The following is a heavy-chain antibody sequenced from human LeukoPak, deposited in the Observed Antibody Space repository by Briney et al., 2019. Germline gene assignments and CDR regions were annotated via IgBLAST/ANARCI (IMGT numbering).Heavy chain of an antibody. CDR1: GGSFSGYY. CDR3: AIGIVVVPAAPDNWFDP. V-gene: IGHV4-34*01. J-gene: IGHJ5*02. Sequence: PSEALSLTCAVYGGSFSGYYWSWIRQPPGEGLEWIGEINHSGSTNYNPSLKSRVTISVDTSKNQFSLKLSSVAAADTAVYYCAIGIVVVPAAPDNWFDPWGQGTLVTVSS. CDR2: INHSGST. D-gene: IGHD2-2*01.